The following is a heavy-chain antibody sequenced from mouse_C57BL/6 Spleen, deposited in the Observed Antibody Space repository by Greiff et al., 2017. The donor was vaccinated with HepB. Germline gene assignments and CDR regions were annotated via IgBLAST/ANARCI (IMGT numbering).Heavy chain of an antibody. CDR1: GFTFSSYA. D-gene: IGHD1-1*01. J-gene: IGHJ1*03. Sequence: EVQGVESGEGLVKPGGSLKLSCAASGFTFSSYAMSWVRQTPEKRLEWVAYISSGGDYIYYADTVKGRFTISRDNARNTLYLQMSSLKSEDTAMYYCTRDSPDYYCSSYWYFDVWGTGTTVTVSS. CDR2: ISSGGDYI. CDR3: TRDSPDYYCSSYWYFDV. V-gene: IGHV5-9-1*02.